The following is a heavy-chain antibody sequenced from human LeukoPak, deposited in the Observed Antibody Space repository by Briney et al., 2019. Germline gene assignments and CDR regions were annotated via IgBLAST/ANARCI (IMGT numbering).Heavy chain of an antibody. CDR2: IIPIFGTA. V-gene: IGHV1-69*01. Sequence: SVKVSCKASGGTFSSYAISWVRQAPGQGLEWMGGIIPIFGTANYAQKFQGRVTITADESTSTAYMELSSLRSEDTAVYYCVRDIVGATTGSYYFDYWGQGTLVTVSS. CDR3: VRDIVGATTGSYYFDY. J-gene: IGHJ4*02. D-gene: IGHD1-26*01. CDR1: GGTFSSYA.